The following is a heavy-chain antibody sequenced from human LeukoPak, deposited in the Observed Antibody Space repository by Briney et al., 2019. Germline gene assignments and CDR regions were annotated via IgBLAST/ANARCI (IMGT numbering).Heavy chain of an antibody. D-gene: IGHD4-17*01. J-gene: IGHJ4*02. CDR1: GFTFSSYA. Sequence: GGPLRLSCAASGFTFSSYAMSWVRQAPGKGLEWVSAISGSGGSTYYAGSVKGRFTISRDNSKNTLYLQMNSLRAEDTAVYYCAKDHTVTNIIDYWGQGTLVTVSS. V-gene: IGHV3-23*01. CDR3: AKDHTVTNIIDY. CDR2: ISGSGGST.